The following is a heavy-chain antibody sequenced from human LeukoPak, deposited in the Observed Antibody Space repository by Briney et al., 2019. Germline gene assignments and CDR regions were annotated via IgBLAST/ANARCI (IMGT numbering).Heavy chain of an antibody. V-gene: IGHV3-23*01. CDR3: AELGITMIGGV. J-gene: IGHJ6*04. CDR1: GFTFSTYA. Sequence: GGSLRLSCAASGFTFSTYAMGWVRQAPGKGLEWVSAIGNSGSTTYYADSVKGRFTISRDNSKNTLYLQMNSLRAEDTALYYCAELGITMIGGVWGKGTTVTISS. D-gene: IGHD3-10*02. CDR2: IGNSGSTT.